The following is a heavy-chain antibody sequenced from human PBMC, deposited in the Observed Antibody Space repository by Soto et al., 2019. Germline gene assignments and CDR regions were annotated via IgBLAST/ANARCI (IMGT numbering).Heavy chain of an antibody. D-gene: IGHD3-22*01. J-gene: IGHJ4*02. CDR2: ISYDGSNK. Sequence: PGGSLRLSCAASGFTFRSYGMHWVRQAPGKGLEWVAVISYDGSNKYYADSVKGRFTISRDNFKNTLYLQMNSLRAEDTAVYYCAKDLYYDSSLGTSADYWGQGTLVTVSS. V-gene: IGHV3-30*18. CDR3: AKDLYYDSSLGTSADY. CDR1: GFTFRSYG.